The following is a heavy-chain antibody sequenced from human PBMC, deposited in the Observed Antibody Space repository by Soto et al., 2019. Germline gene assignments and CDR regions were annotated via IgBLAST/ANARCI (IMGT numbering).Heavy chain of an antibody. CDR2: IKSKSDGETA. CDR3: AITAMINRDSSTSFDY. D-gene: IGHD5-18*01. Sequence: PGGSLRLSCAASGLTFSNVWLTCVRQAPGKGLEWFVRIKSKSDGETADVAAPVKARFTISRYDSKNTVFLKMNSLTSEDTALYYCAITAMINRDSSTSFDYWGRGTQVTVYS. J-gene: IGHJ4*02. CDR1: GLTFSNVW. V-gene: IGHV3-15*01.